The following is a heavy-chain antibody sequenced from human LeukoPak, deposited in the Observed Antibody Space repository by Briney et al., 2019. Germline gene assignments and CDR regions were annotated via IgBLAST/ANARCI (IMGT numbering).Heavy chain of an antibody. CDR3: ARRPITMVRGVPNWFDP. D-gene: IGHD3-10*01. CDR2: IYYSGST. CDR1: GGSISSSSYY. V-gene: IGHV4-39*01. Sequence: ASETLSLTCTVSGGSISSSSYYWGWIRQPPGKGLDWIGTIYYSGSTNYNPSLKSRVTISVDTSKNQFSLKLSSVTAADTAVYYCARRPITMVRGVPNWFDPWGQGTLVTVSS. J-gene: IGHJ5*02.